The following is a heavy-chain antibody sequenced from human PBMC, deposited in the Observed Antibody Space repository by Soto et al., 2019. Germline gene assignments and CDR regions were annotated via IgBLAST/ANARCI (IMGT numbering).Heavy chain of an antibody. V-gene: IGHV3-23*01. Sequence: PGGSLRLSCAASGFTFSSYAMSWVRQAPGKGLEWVSAISGSGGSTYYADSVKGRFTISRDNSKNTLYLQMNSLRAEDTAVYYCAKDTYYDILTGYLSRDAFDIWGQGTMVTVPS. CDR3: AKDTYYDILTGYLSRDAFDI. D-gene: IGHD3-9*01. CDR1: GFTFSSYA. J-gene: IGHJ3*02. CDR2: ISGSGGST.